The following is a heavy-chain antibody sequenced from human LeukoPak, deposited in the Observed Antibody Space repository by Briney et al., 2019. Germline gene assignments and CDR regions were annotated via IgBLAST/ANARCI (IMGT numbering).Heavy chain of an antibody. Sequence: ASVKVSCKASGGTFSSYAISWVRQAPGQGREWMGGIIPIFGTANYAQKFQGRVTITADESTSTAYMELSSLRSEDTAVYYCARDLPYGDYVPWGQGTLVTVSS. J-gene: IGHJ5*02. CDR2: IIPIFGTA. CDR3: ARDLPYGDYVP. D-gene: IGHD4-17*01. V-gene: IGHV1-69*13. CDR1: GGTFSSYA.